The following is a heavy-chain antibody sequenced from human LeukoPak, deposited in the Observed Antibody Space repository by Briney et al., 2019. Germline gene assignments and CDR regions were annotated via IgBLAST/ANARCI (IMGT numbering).Heavy chain of an antibody. Sequence: GGSLRLSCAASRFTFSSYGMHWVRQAPGKGLEWVAFIRYDGSAKYYTDSVKGRFTISRDNSKNTLYLQMNSLRAEDTAVYYCARWGDYYYGSGNYWGQGTLVTVSS. J-gene: IGHJ4*02. CDR2: IRYDGSAK. CDR1: RFTFSSYG. CDR3: ARWGDYYYGSGNY. V-gene: IGHV3-30*02. D-gene: IGHD3-10*01.